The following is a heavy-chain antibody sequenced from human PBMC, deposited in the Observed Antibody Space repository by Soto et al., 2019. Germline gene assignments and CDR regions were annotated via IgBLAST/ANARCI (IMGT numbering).Heavy chain of an antibody. CDR3: MLGSGWKDFDY. CDR2: IYYSGST. Sequence: TLSLTRTSTNGSMSSNRYYRGWIRQPPGKGLEWIGNIYYSGSTFYNPSLKSRLTISVDTSKNQFSLKLSSVTAADTAVYYCMLGSGWKDFDYWGQGTLVTVS. V-gene: IGHV4-39*01. CDR1: NGSMSSNRYY. D-gene: IGHD3-22*01. J-gene: IGHJ4*02.